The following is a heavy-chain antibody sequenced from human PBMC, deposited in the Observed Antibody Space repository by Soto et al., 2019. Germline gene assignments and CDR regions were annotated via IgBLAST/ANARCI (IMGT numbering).Heavy chain of an antibody. CDR2: ISGKNGNT. CDR1: GYTFISHG. D-gene: IGHD2-15*01. V-gene: IGHV1-18*04. Sequence: QVQLVQSGVEVKKPGASVKVSCKASGYTFISHGISWVRQAPGQGLEWMGWISGKNGNTNYAQKLQGRVTLTTDTSKSTADMELRSLRSDDTAVYYCARVSSSIVVVPDYGMDVWGQGTTVTVSS. J-gene: IGHJ6*02. CDR3: ARVSSSIVVVPDYGMDV.